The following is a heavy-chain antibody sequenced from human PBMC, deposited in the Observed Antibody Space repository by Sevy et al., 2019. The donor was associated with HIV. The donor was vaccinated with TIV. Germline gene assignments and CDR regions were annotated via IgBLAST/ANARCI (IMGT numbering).Heavy chain of an antibody. CDR2: INPNSGVT. J-gene: IGHJ6*02. CDR3: ARIMITFGGVIVIPDYYGMDV. CDR1: GYTFTGYY. Sequence: ASVKVSCKASGYTFTGYYMHWVRQAPGQGLEWMGRINPNSGVTNYAQKFQGRVTMTRDTYISTAYMELSRLRSDDTAVYYCARIMITFGGVIVIPDYYGMDVWGQGTTVTVSS. V-gene: IGHV1-2*06. D-gene: IGHD3-16*02.